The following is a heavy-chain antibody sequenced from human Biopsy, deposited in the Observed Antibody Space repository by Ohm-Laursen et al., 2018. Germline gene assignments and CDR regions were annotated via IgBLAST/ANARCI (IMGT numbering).Heavy chain of an antibody. CDR3: ARNAGWFGDLDYFDY. J-gene: IGHJ4*03. D-gene: IGHD3-10*01. CDR1: GYSFTSYY. V-gene: IGHV1-46*01. CDR2: INPRGSTT. Sequence: ASEKVSCKASGYSFTSYYMHWVRQAPGQGLEWMGMINPRGSTTSYPQIFQGRVTMTRDTSKSTVYMELSSLRSADTAVYFCARNAGWFGDLDYFDYWGQGTLVTVSS.